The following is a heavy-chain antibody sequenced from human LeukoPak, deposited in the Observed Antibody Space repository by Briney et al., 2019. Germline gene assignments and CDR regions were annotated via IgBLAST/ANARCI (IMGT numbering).Heavy chain of an antibody. CDR3: AKFLAVIAARDSLYFQH. CDR1: GFTFSSFA. CDR2: ISDSGGTT. J-gene: IGHJ1*01. D-gene: IGHD6-6*01. Sequence: GGSLRLSCAASGFTFSSFAMSWVRQAPGKGLEWVSPISDSGGTTYYADSVKGRFTISRDNSKNTLYLQMSSLRAEDTAVYYCAKFLAVIAARDSLYFQHWGQGTLVTVSS. V-gene: IGHV3-23*01.